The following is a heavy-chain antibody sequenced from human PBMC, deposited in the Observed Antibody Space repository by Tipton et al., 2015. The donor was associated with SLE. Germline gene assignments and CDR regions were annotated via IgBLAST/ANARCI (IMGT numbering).Heavy chain of an antibody. CDR2: ISGSGGST. D-gene: IGHD2-21*01. Sequence: SLRLSCAASGFTFSSYAMSWVRQAPGKGLEWVSAISGSGGSTYYADSVKGRFTISRDNSQNTLYLQMNSLRAEDTAVYYCARRAPPGDDAFDIWGQGTMVTVSS. CDR1: GFTFSSYA. J-gene: IGHJ3*02. V-gene: IGHV3-23*01. CDR3: ARRAPPGDDAFDI.